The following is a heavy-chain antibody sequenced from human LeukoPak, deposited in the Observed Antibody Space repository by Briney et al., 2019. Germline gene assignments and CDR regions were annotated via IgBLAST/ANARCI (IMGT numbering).Heavy chain of an antibody. CDR1: GYTFTSYD. Sequence: VASVKVSCKASGYTFTSYDINWVRHATGQGLEWMVWMNPNSGNTGYAQKFQGRVTMTRNTSISTAYMELSSLRSEDTAVYYCARDAVQYCSGGSCYSLDWFDPWGQGTLVTVSS. V-gene: IGHV1-8*01. CDR3: ARDAVQYCSGGSCYSLDWFDP. CDR2: MNPNSGNT. D-gene: IGHD2-15*01. J-gene: IGHJ5*02.